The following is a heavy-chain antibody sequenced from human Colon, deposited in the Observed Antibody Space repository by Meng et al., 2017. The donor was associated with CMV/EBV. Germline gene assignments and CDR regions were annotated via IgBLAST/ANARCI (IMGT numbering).Heavy chain of an antibody. CDR2: ISTSGSTI. Sequence: GGSLRLSCVASGFTFSSYEMSWVRQAPGKGLEWVSSISTSGSTIYYADSAKGRFSISRDNAKSSLYLQMNTLRAEDTAIYYCARDGRESSLAPNAFDVWGPGTAVTVSS. V-gene: IGHV3-48*03. CDR1: GFTFSSYE. D-gene: IGHD3-16*01. J-gene: IGHJ3*01. CDR3: ARDGRESSLAPNAFDV.